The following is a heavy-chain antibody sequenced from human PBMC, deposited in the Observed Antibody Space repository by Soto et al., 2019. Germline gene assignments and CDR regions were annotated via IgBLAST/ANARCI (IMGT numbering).Heavy chain of an antibody. CDR3: ARVGSDGYNLGDVFDI. CDR1: GFTFSSYW. CDR2: INSDGSST. Sequence: LRLSCAASGFTFSSYWMHWVRQAPGKGLVWVSRINSDGSSTSYADAVKGRFTISRDNAKNTLYLQMNSLRADDTAVYYCARVGSDGYNLGDVFDIWGQGTMVTVSS. D-gene: IGHD2-21*01. J-gene: IGHJ3*02. V-gene: IGHV3-74*01.